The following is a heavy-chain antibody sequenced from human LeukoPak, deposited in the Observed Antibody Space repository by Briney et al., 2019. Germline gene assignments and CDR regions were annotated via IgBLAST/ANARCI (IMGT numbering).Heavy chain of an antibody. Sequence: SVKVSCKASGGTFSTYPINWVRQAPGQGLEWMGRIIPIFATANYAQKFQGRVTITADESTSTAYMELSSLRSEDTAVYYCAREGGSYEAYFDYWGQGTLVTVSS. V-gene: IGHV1-69*13. CDR1: GGTFSTYP. CDR3: AREGGSYEAYFDY. CDR2: IIPIFATA. J-gene: IGHJ4*02. D-gene: IGHD1-26*01.